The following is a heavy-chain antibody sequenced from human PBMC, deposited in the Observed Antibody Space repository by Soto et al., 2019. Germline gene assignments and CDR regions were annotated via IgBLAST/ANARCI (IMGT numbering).Heavy chain of an antibody. CDR3: ARSYVTSRPIDF. D-gene: IGHD3-10*02. CDR1: GYSLTSYY. V-gene: IGHV1-46*01. Sequence: QVQLVQSGAEVRKPGASVKVSCKASGYSLTSYYMHWVRQAPGQWLEWMGITNPSDGSTNYAQKFQGRVTMTSDTSTSTVYMEMSSLRSEDTAMYYCARSYVTSRPIDFWGQGTLVTVSS. CDR2: TNPSDGST. J-gene: IGHJ4*02.